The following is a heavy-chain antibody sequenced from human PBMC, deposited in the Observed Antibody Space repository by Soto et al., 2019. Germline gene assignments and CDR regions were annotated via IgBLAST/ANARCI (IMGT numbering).Heavy chain of an antibody. Sequence: QVQLQESGPGLVKPSETLSLTCNVSGGSISNYFWSWIRQPPGKGLEWIGYIYYNGITNYSPSLRSRVNISVDTSKIQFSLKLSSVTAADTAVYYCAGYCSSTSCYSLDAFDVWGQGTMVTVSS. J-gene: IGHJ3*01. CDR1: GGSISNYF. CDR3: AGYCSSTSCYSLDAFDV. CDR2: IYYNGIT. D-gene: IGHD2-2*01. V-gene: IGHV4-59*08.